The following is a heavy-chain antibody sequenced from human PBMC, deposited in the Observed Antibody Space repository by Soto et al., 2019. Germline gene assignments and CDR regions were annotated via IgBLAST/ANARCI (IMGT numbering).Heavy chain of an antibody. J-gene: IGHJ4*02. V-gene: IGHV3-9*01. CDR3: ANLPLYGSGFDC. CDR1: GFTFDDYA. CDR2: ISWNGDAT. D-gene: IGHD3-10*01. Sequence: EVQLVESGGALVQPGGSLRLSCTASGFTFDDYAIHWVRQAPGKGLEWISGISWNGDATGYAESVKGRFTISRDNAKNSLYLQMNSLRPEDTAMYFCANLPLYGSGFDCWGQGTLVTVAS.